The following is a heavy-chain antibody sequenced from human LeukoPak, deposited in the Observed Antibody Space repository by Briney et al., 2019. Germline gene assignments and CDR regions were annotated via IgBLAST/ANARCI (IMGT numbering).Heavy chain of an antibody. CDR3: ARGVVAVAGPFDY. D-gene: IGHD6-19*01. CDR2: IYRGGST. J-gene: IGHJ4*02. Sequence: GGSLRLSCAASGFTFSSYRMTWVRQAPGKGLEWVSVIYRGGSTYYADSVKGRFSISRDTSRNTLYLQMNSLRAEDTAVYYCARGVVAVAGPFDYWGQGTLVTVSS. CDR1: GFTFSSYR. V-gene: IGHV3-66*01.